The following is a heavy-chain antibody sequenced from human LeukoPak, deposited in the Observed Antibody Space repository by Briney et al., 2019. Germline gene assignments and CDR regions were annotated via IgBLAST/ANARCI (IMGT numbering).Heavy chain of an antibody. Sequence: TGGSLRLSCAASGFTFSSYSMNWVRQAPGKGLEWVSYISSSSSTIYYADSVKGRFTISRDNAQNSLYLQMYSLRAEDTAVYYCARDFLYSSSYYFDYWGQGTLVTVSS. J-gene: IGHJ4*02. D-gene: IGHD6-6*01. CDR1: GFTFSSYS. CDR2: ISSSSSTI. CDR3: ARDFLYSSSYYFDY. V-gene: IGHV3-48*01.